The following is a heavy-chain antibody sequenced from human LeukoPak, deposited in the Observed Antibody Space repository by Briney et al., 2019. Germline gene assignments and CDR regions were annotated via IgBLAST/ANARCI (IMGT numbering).Heavy chain of an antibody. CDR3: ARSRGKFDSRAEDGFDI. CDR1: GGTFSSYA. Sequence: SVKVSCKASGGTFSSYAISWVRQAPGQGLEWMGRIIPILGITNYAQKFQGRVTITADKSTSTAYMELSSLRSEDTAVYYCARSRGKFDSRAEDGFDIWGQGTMVTVSS. V-gene: IGHV1-69*04. D-gene: IGHD3-22*01. J-gene: IGHJ3*02. CDR2: IIPILGIT.